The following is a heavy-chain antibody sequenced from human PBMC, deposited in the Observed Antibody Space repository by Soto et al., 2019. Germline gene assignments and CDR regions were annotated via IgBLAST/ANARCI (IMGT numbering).Heavy chain of an antibody. Sequence: QVQLQESGPGLVKPSQTLSLTCTISGGPINSGGYYWSWIRQHPGKGLEWIGYIYYSGSTYYNPSLKSRVLISVDTSENQLSLKLSSVTAADTDVYYCARAVGAYYYAMDVWGQGTTVTVSS. CDR3: ARAVGAYYYAMDV. V-gene: IGHV4-31*03. D-gene: IGHD1-26*01. J-gene: IGHJ6*02. CDR2: IYYSGST. CDR1: GGPINSGGYY.